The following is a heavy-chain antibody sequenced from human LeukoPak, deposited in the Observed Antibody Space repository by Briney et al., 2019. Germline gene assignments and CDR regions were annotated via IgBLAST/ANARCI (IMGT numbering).Heavy chain of an antibody. CDR1: GFTFSSYG. D-gene: IGHD3-16*01. Sequence: GGSLRLSCAASGFTFSSYGMHWVRQASGKGLEWVAFIRYDGSNKYYADSVKGRFTISRDNSKNTLYLQMNSLRAEDTAVYYWPKNRKTKVMPTFDYWGRGTLVTVSS. CDR3: PKNRKTKVMPTFDY. V-gene: IGHV3-30*02. J-gene: IGHJ4*02. CDR2: IRYDGSNK.